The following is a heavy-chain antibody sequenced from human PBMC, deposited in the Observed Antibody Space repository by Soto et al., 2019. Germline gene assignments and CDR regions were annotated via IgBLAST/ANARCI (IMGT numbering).Heavy chain of an antibody. V-gene: IGHV4-31*03. J-gene: IGHJ5*02. CDR2: IFYAGDT. Sequence: SETLSLTCTVSGESIATGAFYWSWIRLQSGKGPEWIGSIFYAGDTYYNPSLKSRVEISLDGSQNQFSLNLRSVTAADTAVYYCAREGDYWTLFEPWGPGTLVTVSS. CDR3: AREGDYWTLFEP. CDR1: GESIATGAFY. D-gene: IGHD4-17*01.